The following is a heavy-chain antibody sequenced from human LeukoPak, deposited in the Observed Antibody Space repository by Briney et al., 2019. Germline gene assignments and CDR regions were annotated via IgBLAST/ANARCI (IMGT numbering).Heavy chain of an antibody. Sequence: SVKVSCKASGGTFSSYAISWVRQAPGQGLEWMGRIIPILGIANYAQKFQGRVTITADKSTSTAYMELSSLRSEDTAVYYCARVASGGSSDAFDIWGQGTMVTVSS. CDR2: IIPILGIA. CDR3: ARVASGGSSDAFDI. V-gene: IGHV1-69*04. D-gene: IGHD2-15*01. J-gene: IGHJ3*02. CDR1: GGTFSSYA.